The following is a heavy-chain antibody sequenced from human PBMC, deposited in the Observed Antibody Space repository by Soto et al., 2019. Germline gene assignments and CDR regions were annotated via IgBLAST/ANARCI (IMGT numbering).Heavy chain of an antibody. CDR3: ARSSTSANYFDY. D-gene: IGHD2-2*01. V-gene: IGHV4-31*03. CDR1: GGTISSGDYY. Sequence: SETLSLTCTVSGGTISSGDYYWSWIRQHPGKGLEWIGYIYYSGSTYYNPSLKSRVTISVDTSKNQFSLKLSSVTAADTAVYYCARSSTSANYFDYWGLGTLVTVSS. CDR2: IYYSGST. J-gene: IGHJ4*02.